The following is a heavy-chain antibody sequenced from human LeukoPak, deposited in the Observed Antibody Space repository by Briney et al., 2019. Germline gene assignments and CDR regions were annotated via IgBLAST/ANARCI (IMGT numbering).Heavy chain of an antibody. Sequence: SETLSLTCTVSGYSISSGYYWGWIRQPPGKGLEWIGNIYYSGSTNYNPSLKSRVTISVDTSKNQFSLKLSSVTAADTAVYYCARTEDSRDWFDPWGQGTLVTVSS. CDR2: IYYSGST. CDR3: ARTEDSRDWFDP. J-gene: IGHJ5*02. D-gene: IGHD3-22*01. V-gene: IGHV4-38-2*02. CDR1: GYSISSGYY.